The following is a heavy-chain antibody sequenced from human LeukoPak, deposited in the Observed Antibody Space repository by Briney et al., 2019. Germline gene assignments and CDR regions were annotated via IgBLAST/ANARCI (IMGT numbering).Heavy chain of an antibody. V-gene: IGHV3-7*01. CDR2: IKHDGSED. J-gene: IGHJ4*02. CDR3: ARWFFKQKGLDY. Sequence: GGSLRLSCAASAFSFSNYNMNWVRQAPGKGLEWVANIKHDGSEDHYVDSVRGRFTISRDNAKNSLFLQMNGLRAEDTAVYYCARWFFKQKGLDYWGQGTLVTVSS. D-gene: IGHD3-10*01. CDR1: AFSFSNYN.